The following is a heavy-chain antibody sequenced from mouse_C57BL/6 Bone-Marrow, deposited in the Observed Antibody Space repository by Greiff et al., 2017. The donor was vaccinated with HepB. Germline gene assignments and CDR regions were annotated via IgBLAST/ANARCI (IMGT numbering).Heavy chain of an antibody. CDR1: GYAFSSSW. Sequence: VQLQQSGPELVKPGASVKISCKASGYAFSSSWMNWVKQRPGKGLEWIGRIYPGDGDTNYNGKFKGKATLTADKSSSTAYMQLSSLTSEDSAVYFCASHSFDYWGQGTTLTVSS. J-gene: IGHJ2*01. V-gene: IGHV1-82*01. CDR2: IYPGDGDT. CDR3: ASHSFDY.